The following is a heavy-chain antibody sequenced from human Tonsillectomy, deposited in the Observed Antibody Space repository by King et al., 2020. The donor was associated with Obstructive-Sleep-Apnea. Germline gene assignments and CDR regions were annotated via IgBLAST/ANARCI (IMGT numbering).Heavy chain of an antibody. CDR2: INPNSGGT. D-gene: IGHD6-25*01. CDR3: AGDPGQQRRANYFDY. V-gene: IGHV1-2*02. Sequence: VQLVESGAEVKKPGASVKVSCMTSGYTFTDYYMHWVRQAPGQGLEWMGWINPNSGGTDYAQKFQDRVTMTRDTSISAAYMELSRLTSDDTAVYYCAGDPGQQRRANYFDYWGQGTLVTVSS. J-gene: IGHJ4*02. CDR1: GYTFTDYY.